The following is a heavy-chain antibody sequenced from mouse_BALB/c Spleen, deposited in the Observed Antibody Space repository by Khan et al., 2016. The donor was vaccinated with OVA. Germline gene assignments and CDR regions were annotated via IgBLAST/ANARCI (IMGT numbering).Heavy chain of an antibody. D-gene: IGHD1-1*01. Sequence: EVQLQESGPGLVKPSQSLSLTCTVTGYSITSNYAWNWIRQFPGNKLEWMGYISYSGSTNYNPSLKSRISITRDTSKNQFFLQLNSVTTEDTATNYGARGNYYGYAMEDWGQGTSITVSS. V-gene: IGHV3-2*02. CDR3: ARGNYYGYAMED. J-gene: IGHJ4*01. CDR2: ISYSGST. CDR1: GYSITSNYA.